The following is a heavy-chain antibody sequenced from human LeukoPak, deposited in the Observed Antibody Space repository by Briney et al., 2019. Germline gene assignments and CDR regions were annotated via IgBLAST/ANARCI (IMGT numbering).Heavy chain of an antibody. Sequence: SSETLSLTCTVSGGSISSYYWSWVRQPPGKGLEWIGYIYYSGSTYYNPSLKSRVTISVDTSKNQFSLKLSSVTAADTAVYYCARERLNQLLYFDAFDIWGQGTMVTVSS. V-gene: IGHV4-30-4*08. D-gene: IGHD2-2*02. CDR3: ARERLNQLLYFDAFDI. J-gene: IGHJ3*02. CDR1: GGSISSYY. CDR2: IYYSGST.